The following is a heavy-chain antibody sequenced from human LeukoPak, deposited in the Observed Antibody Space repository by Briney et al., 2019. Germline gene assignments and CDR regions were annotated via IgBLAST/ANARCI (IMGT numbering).Heavy chain of an antibody. J-gene: IGHJ4*02. D-gene: IGHD6-19*01. CDR3: ARDIWGEQWLPNPDFDY. CDR1: GFTFSSYG. CDR2: ISYDGSNK. V-gene: IGHV3-30*03. Sequence: PGRSLRLSCAASGFTFSSYGMHWVRQAPGKGLEWVAVISYDGSNKYYADSVKGRFTISRDNSKNTLYLQMNSLRAEDTAVYYCARDIWGEQWLPNPDFDYWGQGTLVTVSS.